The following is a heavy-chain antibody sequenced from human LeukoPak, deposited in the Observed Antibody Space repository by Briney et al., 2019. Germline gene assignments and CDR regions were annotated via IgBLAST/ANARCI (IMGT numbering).Heavy chain of an antibody. J-gene: IGHJ4*02. D-gene: IGHD6-19*01. Sequence: ASVTVSFTASGYTFTIYGISWVRQAPGQGLEWMGWISAYNGNTNYAQKLQGRVTMTTDTSTSTAYMELRSLRSDDPAVYYCARDLRYSSGWYYFDYWGQGTLVTVSS. V-gene: IGHV1-18*01. CDR2: ISAYNGNT. CDR1: GYTFTIYG. CDR3: ARDLRYSSGWYYFDY.